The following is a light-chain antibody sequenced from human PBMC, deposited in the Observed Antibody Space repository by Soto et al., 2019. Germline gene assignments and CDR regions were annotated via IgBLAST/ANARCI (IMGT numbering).Light chain of an antibody. J-gene: IGLJ3*02. V-gene: IGLV2-23*02. CDR2: DVI. Sequence: QSAVTQPASVSGSPGQSITISCTGSSSDVGTYNLVSWYQHHPGKAPKLILFDVIKRPSGVSHRFAGSTSGNTASLTISGLQAEDEADYYCCSYAGSTIWVFGGGTKVTVL. CDR3: CSYAGSTIWV. CDR1: SSDVGTYNL.